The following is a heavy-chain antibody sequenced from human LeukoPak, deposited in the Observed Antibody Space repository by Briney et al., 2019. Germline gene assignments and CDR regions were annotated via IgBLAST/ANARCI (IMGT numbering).Heavy chain of an antibody. CDR1: GGSFSGYY. V-gene: IGHV4-34*01. D-gene: IGHD2-15*01. CDR3: ARGLVVVAATFDY. J-gene: IGHJ4*02. Sequence: SESLSLTCPVYGGSFSGYYWSWIRQPPGKGLEWIGEINHSGSTNYNPSLKSRVTISVDTSKNQFSLKLSSVTAADTAVYYCARGLVVVAATFDYWGQGTLVTVSS. CDR2: INHSGST.